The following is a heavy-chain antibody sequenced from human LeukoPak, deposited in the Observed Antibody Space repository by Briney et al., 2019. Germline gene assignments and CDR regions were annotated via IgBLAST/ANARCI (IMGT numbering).Heavy chain of an antibody. V-gene: IGHV5-51*01. CDR3: ARTSIAARLPYNWFDP. CDR2: IYPGDSDT. D-gene: IGHD6-6*01. CDR1: GYSFTSYW. Sequence: GESLKISCKGSGYSFTSYWIGCVRQMPGKGLEWMGIIYPGDSDTRYSPSFQGQVTISADKSISTAYLQWSSLKASDTAMYYCARTSIAARLPYNWFDPWGQGTLVTVYS. J-gene: IGHJ5*02.